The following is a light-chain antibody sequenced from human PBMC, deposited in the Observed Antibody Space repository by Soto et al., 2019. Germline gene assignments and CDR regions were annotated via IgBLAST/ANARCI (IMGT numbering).Light chain of an antibody. CDR3: QHYEGSLWT. CDR2: GAS. J-gene: IGKJ1*01. V-gene: IGKV3-15*01. CDR1: QSVSSN. Sequence: EIVMTQSPATLSVSPGERATLSCRASQSVSSNLAWYQQKPGQAPRLLIYGASTRATGIPARFSGSGSGTEFTLTISSLQSEDFALFFCQHYEGSLWTFGQGTRVEIK.